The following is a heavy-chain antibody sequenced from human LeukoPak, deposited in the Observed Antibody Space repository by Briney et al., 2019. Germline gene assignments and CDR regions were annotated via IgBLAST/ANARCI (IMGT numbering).Heavy chain of an antibody. CDR3: ARESYYDSSGYYYVHYYYGMDV. CDR1: GGTFSSYA. J-gene: IGHJ6*02. CDR2: IIPIFGTA. Sequence: SVKVSCKASGGTFSSYAISWVRQAPGQGLEWMGGIIPIFGTANYAQKFQGRVTITADESTSTAYMELSSLRSEDTAVYYCARESYYDSSGYYYVHYYYGMDVWGQGTTVTVSS. V-gene: IGHV1-69*01. D-gene: IGHD3-22*01.